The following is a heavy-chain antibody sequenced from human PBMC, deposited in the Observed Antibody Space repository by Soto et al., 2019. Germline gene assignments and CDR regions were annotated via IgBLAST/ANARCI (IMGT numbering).Heavy chain of an antibody. CDR2: INPGNGNT. D-gene: IGHD3-10*01. V-gene: IGHV1-3*01. J-gene: IGHJ6*02. CDR1: GSTFSSFS. CDR3: ARAVVRGGKASYYYYGLAV. Sequence: ASVKGSCKASGSTFSSFSMHWVRQPPGQRLEWMGWINPGNGNTKYSQTFQGRVTITRDTSASTLYMELSSLRSADPAVYSCARAVVRGGKASYYYYGLAVWGQGTTVTVSS.